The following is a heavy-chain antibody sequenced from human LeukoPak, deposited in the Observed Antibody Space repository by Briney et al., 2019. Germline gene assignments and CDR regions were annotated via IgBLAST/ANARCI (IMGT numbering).Heavy chain of an antibody. J-gene: IGHJ4*02. D-gene: IGHD2-2*01. Sequence: PGGSLRLSCAASGFTFDDYAMHWVRQAPGKGLEWVSGISWNSGSIGYADSVKGRFTISRDNAKNSLYLQMNSLRAEDTALYYCAKSEPVGYCSSTSCPYYFDYWGQGTLVTVSS. CDR2: ISWNSGSI. V-gene: IGHV3-9*01. CDR1: GFTFDDYA. CDR3: AKSEPVGYCSSTSCPYYFDY.